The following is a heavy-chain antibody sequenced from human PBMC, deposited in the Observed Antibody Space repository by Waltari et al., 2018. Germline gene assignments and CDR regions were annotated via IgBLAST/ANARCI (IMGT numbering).Heavy chain of an antibody. J-gene: IGHJ4*02. Sequence: ESDPGLVKPSETLSLTCTVPGGSSSSYYCSWIRQPPGNGLEWIGYIYYSGSTNYNPSLKSRVNISVDTSKNQFSLKLSFVTAADTAVYYCASSRTGHQGSYSHLPWGFDYWGQGTLVTVSS. CDR2: IYYSGST. CDR1: GGSSSSYY. V-gene: IGHV4-59*01. D-gene: IGHD4-4*01. CDR3: ASSRTGHQGSYSHLPWGFDY.